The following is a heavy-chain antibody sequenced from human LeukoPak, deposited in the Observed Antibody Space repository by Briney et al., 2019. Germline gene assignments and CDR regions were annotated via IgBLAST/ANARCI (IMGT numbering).Heavy chain of an antibody. J-gene: IGHJ4*02. CDR1: GGSLSGYY. Sequence: SETLSLTCAVYGGSLSGYYWSWIRQPPGKGLEWIGEINHSGSHNYNPSLKTRVTISVDTSKNQFSLKLSSVTAADTAVYYCARADSSGYYYRLEDWGQGTLVTVSS. V-gene: IGHV4-34*01. CDR3: ARADSSGYYYRLED. D-gene: IGHD3-22*01. CDR2: INHSGSH.